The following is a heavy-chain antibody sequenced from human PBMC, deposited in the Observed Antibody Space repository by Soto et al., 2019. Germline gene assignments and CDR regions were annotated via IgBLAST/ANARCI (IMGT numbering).Heavy chain of an antibody. Sequence: PGESLKISCKGSGYSFTSYWISWVRQMPGKGLKWMGRIDPSDSYTNYSPSFQGHVIISADKSISTAYLQWSSLKASDTAMYYCARLEQWLVRVPLIGPHDWGQGTLVTVSS. CDR1: GYSFTSYW. J-gene: IGHJ4*02. D-gene: IGHD6-19*01. CDR3: ARLEQWLVRVPLIGPHD. CDR2: IDPSDSYT. V-gene: IGHV5-10-1*01.